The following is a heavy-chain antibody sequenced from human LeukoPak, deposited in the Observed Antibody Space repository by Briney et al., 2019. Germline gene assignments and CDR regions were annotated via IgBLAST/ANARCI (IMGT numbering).Heavy chain of an antibody. J-gene: IGHJ4*02. CDR2: ISSSSSYI. Sequence: GGSLRLSCAASGFTFSSYSMNWVRQAPGKGLEWVSSISSSSSYIYYADSAKGQFTISRDNAKNSLYLQMHSLRAEDTAVYYCAREPVNWNLDYWGQGTLVTVSS. CDR1: GFTFSSYS. CDR3: AREPVNWNLDY. V-gene: IGHV3-21*01. D-gene: IGHD1-20*01.